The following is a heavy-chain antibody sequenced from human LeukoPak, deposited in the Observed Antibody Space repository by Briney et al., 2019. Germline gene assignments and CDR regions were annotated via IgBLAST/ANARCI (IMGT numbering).Heavy chain of an antibody. J-gene: IGHJ6*03. D-gene: IGHD1-26*01. V-gene: IGHV3-53*01. Sequence: PGGSLRLSCAASGFSVSSNYMSWVRQAPGKGLEWVSVIFSDGKTYYADSVKGRFTISRDNAKNSLYLQMNSLRAEDTAVYYCATQGGTYYYMDVWGKGTTVTVSS. CDR1: GFSVSSNY. CDR2: IFSDGKT. CDR3: ATQGGTYYYMDV.